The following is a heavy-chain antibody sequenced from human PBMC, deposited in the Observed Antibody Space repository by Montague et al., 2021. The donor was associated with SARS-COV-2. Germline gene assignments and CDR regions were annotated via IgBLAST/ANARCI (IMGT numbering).Heavy chain of an antibody. CDR2: IPFDGRT. CDR3: ANFRRTQLLLGTLYYGMDV. J-gene: IGHJ6*02. Sequence: SETLSLTCTVSGVLLSSFCSSWHTPQPRSRTQFVWHIPFDGRTNYNPSLKSRVTISVDTSKNHFTLRLSSVTAADTAVYYCANFRRTQLLLGTLYYGMDVWGQGTTVTVSS. V-gene: IGHV4-59*01. D-gene: IGHD2-2*01. CDR1: GVLLSSFC.